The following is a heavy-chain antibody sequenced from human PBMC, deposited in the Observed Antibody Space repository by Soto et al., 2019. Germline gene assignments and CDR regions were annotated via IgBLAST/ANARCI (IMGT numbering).Heavy chain of an antibody. J-gene: IGHJ5*02. CDR1: GGSISSGDYY. Sequence: QVQLQESGPGLVKPSQTLSLTCTVSGGSISSGDYYWSWIRQPPGKGLEWIGYIYYSGSTYYNPSLKSRVTISADTSTNPFSLKLSSVTAADTAVYYCATATFQVPFDPWGQGTLVTVSS. CDR3: ATATFQVPFDP. CDR2: IYYSGST. V-gene: IGHV4-30-4*01.